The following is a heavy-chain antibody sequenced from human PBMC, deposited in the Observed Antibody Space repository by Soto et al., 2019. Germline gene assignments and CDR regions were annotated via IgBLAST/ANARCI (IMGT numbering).Heavy chain of an antibody. CDR1: GFPFISYS. CDR3: ARLRFWEQVKQSDSYYGLDG. V-gene: IGHV3-21*04. D-gene: IGHD3-3*01. J-gene: IGHJ6*02. CDR2: ISSSSSYI. Sequence: GVSLRLSCAASGFPFISYSMNWVRQAPGKGLEWVSSISSSSSYIYYADSVKGRFTISRDNAKNSLYLQMNSLRSEDTAVYYCARLRFWEQVKQSDSYYGLDGCGQGTKVTVSS.